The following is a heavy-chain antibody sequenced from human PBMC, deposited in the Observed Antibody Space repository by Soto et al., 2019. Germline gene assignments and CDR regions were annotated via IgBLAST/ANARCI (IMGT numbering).Heavy chain of an antibody. J-gene: IGHJ5*02. Sequence: PGESLKISCKGSGYNFITYWIAWVRLTPGKGLEWMGIIYPGDSDTRYSPSFQGQVTLSVDKSINPAYLEWTSLGASDTATYYCARLHPRYCSGTNCYSRGLDPWGQGTMVPVSS. CDR3: ARLHPRYCSGTNCYSRGLDP. CDR2: IYPGDSDT. CDR1: GYNFITYW. V-gene: IGHV5-51*01. D-gene: IGHD2-21*01.